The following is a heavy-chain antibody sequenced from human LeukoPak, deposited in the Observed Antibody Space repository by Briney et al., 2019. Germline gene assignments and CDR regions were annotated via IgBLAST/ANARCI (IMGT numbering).Heavy chain of an antibody. D-gene: IGHD6-19*01. CDR3: AKDRSGWYRGTFDY. V-gene: IGHV3-7*01. CDR2: IKQDGGEK. CDR1: GFTFSSYW. J-gene: IGHJ4*02. Sequence: GGSLRLSCAASGFTFSSYWMSWVRQAPGKGLEWVANIKQDGGEKYYVDSVKGRFTISRDNAKNSLYLQMNSLRAEDTAVYYCAKDRSGWYRGTFDYWGQGTLVTVSS.